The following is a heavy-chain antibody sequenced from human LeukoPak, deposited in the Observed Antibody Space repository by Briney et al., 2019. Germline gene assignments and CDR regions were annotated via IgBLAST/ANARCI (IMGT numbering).Heavy chain of an antibody. V-gene: IGHV4-39*01. CDR2: IYYSGST. CDR3: AIDLTSGFDY. J-gene: IGHJ4*02. CDR1: GGSISSSSYY. Sequence: MASETLSLTCTVSGGSISSSSYYWGWIRQPPGKGLEWIGGIYYSGSTYYNPSLKSRVTISVDMSKNQFSLKLSSVTAADTAVYYCAIDLTSGFDYWGQGTLVTVSS. D-gene: IGHD3-10*01.